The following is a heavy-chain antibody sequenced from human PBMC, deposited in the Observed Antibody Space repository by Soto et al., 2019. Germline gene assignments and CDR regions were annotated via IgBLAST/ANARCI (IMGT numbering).Heavy chain of an antibody. D-gene: IGHD3-3*01. CDR3: ARRNFGVLTDY. J-gene: IGHJ4*02. Sequence: EVQLVESGGDLVQPGGSLRLSCAVSGFNFRNFWMSWVRQAPGKGLEWVANIKQDGSERYYVDSVKGRFTVSRDNTKNSLYLQMNSLRAEDTAMYYCARRNFGVLTDYWGLGTLVTVSS. V-gene: IGHV3-7*03. CDR2: IKQDGSER. CDR1: GFNFRNFW.